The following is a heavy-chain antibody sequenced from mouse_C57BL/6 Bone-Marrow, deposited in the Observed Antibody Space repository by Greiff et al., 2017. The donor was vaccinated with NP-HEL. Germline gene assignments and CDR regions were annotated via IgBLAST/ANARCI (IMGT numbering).Heavy chain of an antibody. Sequence: EVQLQQSGPELVKPGASVKMSCKASGYTFTDYCMNWVKQSHGQGLEWIGNINPNNGGTSYNQKFKGKATLTVDKSSSTAYMELRSLTSEDSAVYYCARETGYFYCYAMDYWGQGTSVTVSA. CDR2: INPNNGGT. D-gene: IGHD2-3*01. J-gene: IGHJ4*01. CDR3: ARETGYFYCYAMDY. V-gene: IGHV1-26*01. CDR1: GYTFTDYC.